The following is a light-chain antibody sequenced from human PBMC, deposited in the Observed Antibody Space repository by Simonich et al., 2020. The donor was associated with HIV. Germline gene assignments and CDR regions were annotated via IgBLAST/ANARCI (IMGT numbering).Light chain of an antibody. CDR1: SGNISSNY. Sequence: NFMLTQPHSVSASPGKTVTISCTRSSGNISSNYVQWYQLRPCSAPTTVIYEDNHRPSGVPDRFSGSIDSSSNSASLTISGLKTEDEADYYCQSYDRSNQRIFGGGTKLTVL. V-gene: IGLV6-57*03. J-gene: IGLJ2*01. CDR2: EDN. CDR3: QSYDRSNQRI.